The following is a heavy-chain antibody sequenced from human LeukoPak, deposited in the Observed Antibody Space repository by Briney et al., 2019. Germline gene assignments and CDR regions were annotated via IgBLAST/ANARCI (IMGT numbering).Heavy chain of an antibody. Sequence: PSGTLSLTCAVSGGSISSSNWWSWVRQPPGKGLEWIGEIYHSGSTNYNPSLKSRVTISVDKSKNQFSLKLSSVTAADTAVYYCASEYYYGSGSYYIRAFDIWGQGTMVTVSS. J-gene: IGHJ3*02. D-gene: IGHD3-10*01. CDR3: ASEYYYGSGSYYIRAFDI. CDR1: GGSISSSNW. CDR2: IYHSGST. V-gene: IGHV4-4*02.